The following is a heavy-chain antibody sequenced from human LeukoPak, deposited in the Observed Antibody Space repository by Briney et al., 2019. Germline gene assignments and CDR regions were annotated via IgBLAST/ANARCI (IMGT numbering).Heavy chain of an antibody. Sequence: ASVKVSCKASGHTFTGYYMHWVRQAPGQGLEWMGWINPNSGGTNYAQKFQGRVTMTRDTSISTAYMELSRLRSDDTAVYYCARDPTRGYDFWSGYYEGGDYWGQGTLVTVSS. CDR3: ARDPTRGYDFWSGYYEGGDY. CDR1: GHTFTGYY. CDR2: INPNSGGT. D-gene: IGHD3-3*01. V-gene: IGHV1-2*02. J-gene: IGHJ4*02.